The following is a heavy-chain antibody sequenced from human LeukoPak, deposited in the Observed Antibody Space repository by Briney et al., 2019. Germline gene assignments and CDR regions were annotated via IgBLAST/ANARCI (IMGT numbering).Heavy chain of an antibody. CDR1: GFTFSTYW. CDR2: INSDGSRT. Sequence: GGSLRLSCAASGFTFSTYWMHWVRQAPGRGLVWVSRINSDGSRTTYADSVKGRFTISKEHAKNTLYLEMNSLRTEDTAVYYCARPDTQYSSGLDGFDIWGQGTMVTVSS. D-gene: IGHD6-19*01. J-gene: IGHJ3*02. CDR3: ARPDTQYSSGLDGFDI. V-gene: IGHV3-74*01.